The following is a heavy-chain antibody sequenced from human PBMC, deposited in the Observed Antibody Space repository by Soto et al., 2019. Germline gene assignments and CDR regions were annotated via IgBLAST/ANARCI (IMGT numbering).Heavy chain of an antibody. CDR3: TREPYGSGSFPIDY. Sequence: GRSLRLSCTASGFTFGDYAMSWVRQAPGKGLEWVGFIRSKAYGGTTEYAASVKGRFTISRDDSKSIAYLQMNSLKTEDTAVYYCTREPYGSGSFPIDYWGQGTMVTVSS. D-gene: IGHD3-10*01. CDR2: IRSKAYGGTT. J-gene: IGHJ4*02. V-gene: IGHV3-49*04. CDR1: GFTFGDYA.